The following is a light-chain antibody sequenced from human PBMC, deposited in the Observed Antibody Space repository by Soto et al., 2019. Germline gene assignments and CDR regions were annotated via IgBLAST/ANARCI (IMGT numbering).Light chain of an antibody. CDR2: DAS. V-gene: IGKV1-33*01. Sequence: DIQMPQSPSSLSASVGDRVTITCQASQNINNYLNWYQQKPGRAPKLLIYDASKLETGVPSRFSGSGSGTDFTFTISSLQPEDIGTYYCQQYDNLPRTFGQGTRLGIK. J-gene: IGKJ5*01. CDR1: QNINNY. CDR3: QQYDNLPRT.